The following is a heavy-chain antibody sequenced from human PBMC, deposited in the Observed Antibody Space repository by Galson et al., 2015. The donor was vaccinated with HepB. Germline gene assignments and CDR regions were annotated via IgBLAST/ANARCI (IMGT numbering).Heavy chain of an antibody. V-gene: IGHV3-53*01. CDR1: GFTVSSNY. J-gene: IGHJ4*02. D-gene: IGHD4-23*01. CDR3: ARTGGGGNGGCFDY. Sequence: SLRLSCAASGFTVSSNYMSWVRQAPGKGLEWVSVIYSGGSTYYADSVKGRFTISRDNSKNTLYLQMNSLRAEDTAVYYCARTGGGGNGGCFDYWGQGTLVTVSS. CDR2: IYSGGST.